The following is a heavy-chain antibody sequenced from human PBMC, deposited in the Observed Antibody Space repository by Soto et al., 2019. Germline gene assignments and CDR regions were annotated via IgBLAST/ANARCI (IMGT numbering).Heavy chain of an antibody. J-gene: IGHJ6*03. D-gene: IGHD6-19*01. Sequence: ASVKVSCKASGYTFTIYDINWVLQATGQGLEWMGWMNPNSGNTGYAQKFQGRVTMTRNTSISTAYMELSSLRSEDTAVYYCARGIAVAGTYYYYYYMDVWGKGTTVTVSS. CDR1: GYTFTIYD. CDR3: ARGIAVAGTYYYYYYMDV. V-gene: IGHV1-8*01. CDR2: MNPNSGNT.